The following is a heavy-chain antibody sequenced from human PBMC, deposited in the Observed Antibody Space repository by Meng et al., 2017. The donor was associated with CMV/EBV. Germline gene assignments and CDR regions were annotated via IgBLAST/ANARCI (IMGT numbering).Heavy chain of an antibody. D-gene: IGHD1-26*01. CDR3: ARGTPGPWELLIEYYFDY. CDR2: IYYSGST. Sequence: GSLRLSCTVSGGSISSSSYYWGWIRQPPGKGLEWIGSIYYSGSTYYNPSLKSRVTISVDTSKNQFSLKLSSVTAADTAVYYCARGTPGPWELLIEYYFDYWGQGTLVTVSS. J-gene: IGHJ4*02. CDR1: GGSISSSSYY. V-gene: IGHV4-39*07.